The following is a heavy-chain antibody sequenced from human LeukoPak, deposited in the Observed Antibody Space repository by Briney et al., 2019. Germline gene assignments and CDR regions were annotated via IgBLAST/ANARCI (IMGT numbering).Heavy chain of an antibody. V-gene: IGHV4-34*01. CDR2: INHSGST. Sequence: SETLSLTCAVYGGSFSGYYWSWIRQPPGKGLEWIGEINHSGSTNHNPSLKSRVTISVDTSKNQFSLKLSSVTAADTAVYYCARALGAFDIWGQGTMVTVSS. J-gene: IGHJ3*02. CDR1: GGSFSGYY. CDR3: ARALGAFDI.